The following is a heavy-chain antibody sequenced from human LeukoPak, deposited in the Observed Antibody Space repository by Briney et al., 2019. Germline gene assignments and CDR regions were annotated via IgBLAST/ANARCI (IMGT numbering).Heavy chain of an antibody. J-gene: IGHJ6*02. Sequence: SVKVSCKASGGTFSSYAISWVRQAPGQGLEWMGGIIPIFGTANYAQKFQGRVTTTADESTSTAYMELSSLRSEDTAVYYCAREYCSSTSCYTPYYYYGMDVWGQGTTVTVSS. CDR2: IIPIFGTA. D-gene: IGHD2-2*02. CDR3: AREYCSSTSCYTPYYYYGMDV. V-gene: IGHV1-69*01. CDR1: GGTFSSYA.